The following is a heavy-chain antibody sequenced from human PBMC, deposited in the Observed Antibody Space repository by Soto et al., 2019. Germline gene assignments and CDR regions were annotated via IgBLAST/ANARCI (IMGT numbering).Heavy chain of an antibody. CDR3: VSIPGKHRYFNGLLPPIFFDS. D-gene: IGHD3-9*01. V-gene: IGHV3-30-3*01. CDR1: GFTFSSYA. CDR2: ISYDGSNK. J-gene: IGHJ4*02. Sequence: GGSLRLSCAASGFTFSSYAMHWVRQAPGKGLEWVAVISYDGSNKYYADSVKGRFTISRDNSKNTLYLQMNSLRAEDTAVYYCVSIPGKHRYFNGLLPPIFFDSRGQGPGVTVSS.